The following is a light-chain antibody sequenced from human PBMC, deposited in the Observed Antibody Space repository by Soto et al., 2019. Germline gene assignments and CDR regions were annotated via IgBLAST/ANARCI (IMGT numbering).Light chain of an antibody. Sequence: QSALTQPASVSGSPGQSITISCTGTSSDVGSYNHVSWYQQHPGKAPKLMIYEVSDRPSGISSRFSGSKSGNTASLTISGLQTEDEADYYCSSYTSSSTLFGTGTKGTVL. V-gene: IGLV2-14*01. J-gene: IGLJ1*01. CDR2: EVS. CDR3: SSYTSSSTL. CDR1: SSDVGSYNH.